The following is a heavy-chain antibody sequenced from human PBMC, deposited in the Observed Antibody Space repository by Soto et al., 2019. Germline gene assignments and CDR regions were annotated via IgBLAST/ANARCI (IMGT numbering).Heavy chain of an antibody. CDR2: ISAHNGNT. CDR1: GYAFTTYG. CDR3: ARERSGSSDY. D-gene: IGHD1-26*01. V-gene: IGHV1-18*01. Sequence: QVHLVQSGAEVKKPGASVKVSCKGSGYAFTTYGITWVRQAPGQGLEWMGWISAHNGNTNYAQKLQGRVTVTRDTSTSTAYMELRSLRSEDTAVYYCARERSGSSDYWGQGTLVTVSS. J-gene: IGHJ4*02.